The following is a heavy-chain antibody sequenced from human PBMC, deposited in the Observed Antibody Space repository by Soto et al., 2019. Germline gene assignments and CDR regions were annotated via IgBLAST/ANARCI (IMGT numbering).Heavy chain of an antibody. Sequence: EVQLLESGGGLVRPGGSLRLSCAASGFTFSTYAMTWVRQAPGKGLEWVSTISGLGAGTYYADSVKGRFTISSDNSKNTVYLQMDSLRAEDTAVYYCSSSRTGYYFDYSGQGTLVTVSS. CDR2: ISGLGAGT. CDR1: GFTFSTYA. D-gene: IGHD2-2*01. J-gene: IGHJ4*02. CDR3: SSSRTGYYFDY. V-gene: IGHV3-23*01.